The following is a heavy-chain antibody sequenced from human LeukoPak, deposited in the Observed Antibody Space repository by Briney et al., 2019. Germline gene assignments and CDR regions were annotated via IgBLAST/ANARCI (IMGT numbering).Heavy chain of an antibody. D-gene: IGHD3-22*01. CDR2: IKQDGSKK. CDR3: ATPLDYYDTSGYHQGGD. CDR1: GFTFISYW. Sequence: GGSLRLSCAASGFTFISYWMTWFRQAPGKGLEWVANIKQDGSKKNYVDSVKGRFTISRDNAKNSLYLQMNSLRAEDTAVYYCATPLDYYDTSGYHQGGDWGQGTLVTVSS. V-gene: IGHV3-7*03. J-gene: IGHJ4*02.